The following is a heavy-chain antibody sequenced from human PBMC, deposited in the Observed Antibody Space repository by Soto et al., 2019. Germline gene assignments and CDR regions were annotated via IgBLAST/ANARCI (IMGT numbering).Heavy chain of an antibody. CDR2: ISGSGGST. D-gene: IGHD1-1*01. Sequence: GGSLRLSCAASGFTFSSYAMSWVRQAPGKGLEWVSAISGSGGSTYYADSVKGRFTISRDNSKNTLYLQMNSLRAEDTAVYYCARGRNWNLNAFNFDYWGQGTLVTVSS. J-gene: IGHJ4*02. CDR1: GFTFSSYA. CDR3: ARGRNWNLNAFNFDY. V-gene: IGHV3-23*01.